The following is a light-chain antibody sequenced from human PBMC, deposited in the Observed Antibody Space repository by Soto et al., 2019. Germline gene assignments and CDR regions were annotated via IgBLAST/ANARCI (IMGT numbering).Light chain of an antibody. V-gene: IGKV3-11*01. CDR1: QSVSNY. CDR3: QQRSNWPLIT. Sequence: EMVLTQSPATLSLSPGERATRSCRASQSVSNYLAWYQQKYGQAPRLLIYDASNRATGIPARFSGSGSGTDFTLTISSLEPEDFAVYYCQQRSNWPLITFGQGTRLEIK. J-gene: IGKJ5*01. CDR2: DAS.